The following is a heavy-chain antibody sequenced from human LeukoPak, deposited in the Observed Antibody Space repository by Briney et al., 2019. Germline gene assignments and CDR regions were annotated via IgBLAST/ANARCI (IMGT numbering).Heavy chain of an antibody. CDR2: IGGSGGST. Sequence: GKSLRLSCAASGFTFSSYAMGWVRQALGKGLEWVSTIGGSGGSTYYADSVKGRFTISRDNSKNTLYLQMNSLRAEDTAVYYCAKDMRLWFGELPDFDIWGQGTMVTVSS. CDR3: AKDMRLWFGELPDFDI. J-gene: IGHJ3*02. CDR1: GFTFSSYA. D-gene: IGHD3-10*01. V-gene: IGHV3-23*01.